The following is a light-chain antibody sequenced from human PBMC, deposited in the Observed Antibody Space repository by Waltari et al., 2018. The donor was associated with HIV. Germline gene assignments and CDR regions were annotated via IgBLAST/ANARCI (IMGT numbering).Light chain of an antibody. J-gene: IGKJ5*01. Sequence: EIVMTQSPATLSLSPGERATLSCGASQSISGTYLTWYQQKPGLAPRLLIFDTSTRATGIPDRFSGSGSGTDFTLTISRLEPEDFAVYYCQQYANSPITFGQGTRLEIK. CDR3: QQYANSPIT. CDR1: QSISGTY. CDR2: DTS. V-gene: IGKV3D-20*01.